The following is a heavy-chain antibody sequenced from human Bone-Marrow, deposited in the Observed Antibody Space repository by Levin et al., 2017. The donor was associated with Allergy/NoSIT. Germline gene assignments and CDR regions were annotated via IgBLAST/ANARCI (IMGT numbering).Heavy chain of an antibody. CDR3: ARREGIAVAGTQLDY. CDR1: GYTFTGYY. V-gene: IGHV1-2*02. Sequence: ASVKVSCKASGYTFTGYYMHWVRQAPGQGLEWMGWINPNSGGTNYAQKFQGRVTMTRDTSISTAYMELSRLRSDDTAVYYCARREGIAVAGTQLDYWGQGTLVTVSS. CDR2: INPNSGGT. J-gene: IGHJ4*02. D-gene: IGHD6-19*01.